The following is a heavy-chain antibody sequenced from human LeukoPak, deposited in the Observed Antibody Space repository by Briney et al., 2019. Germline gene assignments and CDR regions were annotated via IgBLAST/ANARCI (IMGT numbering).Heavy chain of an antibody. J-gene: IGHJ4*02. CDR1: GYTFTVYY. CDR2: INPNSGGT. CDR3: ARDGDLYSSTSFDY. V-gene: IGHV1-2*02. D-gene: IGHD6-6*01. Sequence: ASVNVSCKASGYTFTVYYMHWVRQAPGQGLEWMGWINPNSGGTNYAQKFQGRVTMTRDTSISTAYMELSRLRSDDTAVYYCARDGDLYSSTSFDYWGQGTLVTVSS.